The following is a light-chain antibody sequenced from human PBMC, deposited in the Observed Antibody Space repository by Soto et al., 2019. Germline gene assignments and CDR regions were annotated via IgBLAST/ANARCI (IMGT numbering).Light chain of an antibody. Sequence: EIVLTQSPGTLSLSPGERTTLSCSASHSFSSSYLAWYQQKPGQAPRLLIYGASSRATGIPARFSGSGSGTDFTLTISSLEPEDFAVYYCQQRNSWPPTFTFGQGTRLEI. CDR1: HSFSSSY. CDR3: QQRNSWPPTFT. CDR2: GAS. V-gene: IGKV3D-20*02. J-gene: IGKJ5*01.